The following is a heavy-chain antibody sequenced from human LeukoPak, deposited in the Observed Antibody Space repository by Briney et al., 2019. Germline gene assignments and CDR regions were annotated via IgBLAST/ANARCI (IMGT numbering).Heavy chain of an antibody. CDR1: GYTFTSYY. CDR3: ARDRGDIVVVVAATTIGSFDY. D-gene: IGHD2-15*01. J-gene: IGHJ4*02. CDR2: INPSGGST. V-gene: IGHV1-46*01. Sequence: GASVKVSCKASGYTFTSYYMHWVRQAPGQGLEWMGIINPSGGSTSYAQKFQGRVTMTRDTSTSTVYMELSSLRSEDTAVYYCARDRGDIVVVVAATTIGSFDYWGQGTLVTVSS.